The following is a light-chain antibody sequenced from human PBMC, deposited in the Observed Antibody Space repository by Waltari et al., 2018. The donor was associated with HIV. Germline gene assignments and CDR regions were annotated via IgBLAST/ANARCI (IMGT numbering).Light chain of an antibody. V-gene: IGLV1-44*01. Sequence: QSVLTQSPSTSGTPGQRVTISCSGSSSNVGTKTVNWYKQVPGTAPKLLIHTNDQRPSGVPVRFSASKSGASASLAISGLRSEDEADYYCAAWDASLNAPVFDGGTKLTVL. CDR1: SSNVGTKT. J-gene: IGLJ2*01. CDR3: AAWDASLNAPV. CDR2: TND.